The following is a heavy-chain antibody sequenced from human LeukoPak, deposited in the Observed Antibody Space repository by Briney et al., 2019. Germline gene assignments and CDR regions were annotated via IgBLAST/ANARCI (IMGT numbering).Heavy chain of an antibody. CDR2: IYYSGST. V-gene: IGHV4-31*03. CDR3: ARVCDSSGYYPVYYFDY. CDR1: GGSISSGGYY. J-gene: IGHJ4*02. Sequence: TLSLTCTVSGGSISSGGYYWSWIRQHPGKGLEWIGYIYYSGSTYYNPSLKSRVTISVDTSKNQFSLKLSSVTAADTAVYYCARVCDSSGYYPVYYFDYWGQGTLVTVSS. D-gene: IGHD3-22*01.